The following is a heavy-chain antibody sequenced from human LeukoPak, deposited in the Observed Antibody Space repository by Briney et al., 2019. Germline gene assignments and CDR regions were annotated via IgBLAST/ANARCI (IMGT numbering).Heavy chain of an antibody. D-gene: IGHD5-24*01. J-gene: IGHJ4*02. V-gene: IGHV3-7*04. CDR2: INHNGNVN. CDR1: GFTFSSYW. Sequence: GGSLRLSCAASGFTFSSYWMNWARQAPGKGLEWVASINHNGNVNYYVDSVKGRFTISRDNAKNSLYLQMNSLRAEDTAIYYCTRVGYIDEGIDYWGQGALVTVSS. CDR3: TRVGYIDEGIDY.